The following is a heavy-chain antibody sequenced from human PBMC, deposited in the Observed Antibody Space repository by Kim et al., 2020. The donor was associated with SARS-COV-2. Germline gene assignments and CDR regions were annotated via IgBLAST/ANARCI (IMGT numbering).Heavy chain of an antibody. CDR1: GFTFSNAC. J-gene: IGHJ4*02. Sequence: GGSLRLSCAASGFTFSNACMSWVRQAPGKGLEWVGRIKSKTDGGTSAYAAPVKGRFTISRDDSKNTLYLQMNSLKTEDTAVYYCTTAGRIAAAGSVLRFFYWGQGTLGTVSS. D-gene: IGHD6-13*01. CDR3: TTAGRIAAAGSVLRFFY. CDR2: IKSKTDGGTS. V-gene: IGHV3-15*01.